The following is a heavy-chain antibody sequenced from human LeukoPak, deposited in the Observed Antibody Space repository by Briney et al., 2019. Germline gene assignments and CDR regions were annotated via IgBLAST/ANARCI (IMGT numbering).Heavy chain of an antibody. CDR1: GVSISSYY. D-gene: IGHD2-15*01. J-gene: IGHJ4*02. Sequence: PSETLSLTCTVYGVSISSYYWSWIRQPPGKGLEWIGYIYYSGSANYNPSLKSRVTISVDTSKNQFSLKLSSVTAADTAVYYCARGGYCSGGSCIDYWGQGTLVTVSS. CDR3: ARGGYCSGGSCIDY. V-gene: IGHV4-59*01. CDR2: IYYSGSA.